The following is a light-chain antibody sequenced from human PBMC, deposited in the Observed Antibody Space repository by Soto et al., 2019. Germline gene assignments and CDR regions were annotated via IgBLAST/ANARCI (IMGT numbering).Light chain of an antibody. CDR1: SSDVGGYNY. J-gene: IGLJ2*01. V-gene: IGLV2-14*01. CDR2: DVS. Sequence: QSVLTQPASVSGSPGQSITISCTGTSSDVGGYNYVSWYQQHPDKAPKLMIYDVSNRPSGVSNRFSGSKSGNTASLTISGLQAEDEADYYCSSYTSSSTLVFGGGTKLTV. CDR3: SSYTSSSTLV.